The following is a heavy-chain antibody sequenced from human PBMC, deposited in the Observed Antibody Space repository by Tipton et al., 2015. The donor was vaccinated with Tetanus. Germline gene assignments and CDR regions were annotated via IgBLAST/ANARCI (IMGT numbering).Heavy chain of an antibody. V-gene: IGHV3-53*01. Sequence: VQLVQSGGGLIQPGGSLRLSCAASGFTVSSNYMSWVRQAPGKGLEWVSVIYSGGSTYYADSVKGRFTISRDNSKNTLYLQMNSLRAEDTAVYYCAREWPDLDGGLGGSHYYYYGMDVWGQGTTVTVSS. CDR3: AREWPDLDGGLGGSHYYYYGMDV. CDR2: IYSGGST. CDR1: GFTVSSNY. D-gene: IGHD3-16*01. J-gene: IGHJ6*02.